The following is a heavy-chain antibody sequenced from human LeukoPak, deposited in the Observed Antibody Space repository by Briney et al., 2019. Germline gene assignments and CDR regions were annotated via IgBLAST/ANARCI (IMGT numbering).Heavy chain of an antibody. CDR3: ARRMDV. CDR1: GGSISSYY. Sequence: SETLSLTCTVSGGSISSYYWSWIRQPPGKGLEWIGYIYYSGSTNYNPSLKSRVTISVDTSKNQFSLKLSSVTAADTAVYYCARRMDVWGQGTTVTVSS. V-gene: IGHV4-59*08. CDR2: IYYSGST. J-gene: IGHJ6*02.